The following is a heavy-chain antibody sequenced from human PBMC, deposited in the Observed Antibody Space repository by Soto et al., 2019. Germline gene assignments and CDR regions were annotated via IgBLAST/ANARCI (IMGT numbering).Heavy chain of an antibody. CDR2: IWYDGSNK. D-gene: IGHD3-10*01. CDR3: ARDFGGLDMWFGEIKRGYYYYGMDV. J-gene: IGHJ6*02. Sequence: QPGGSLRLSCAASGFTFSSYGMHWVRQAPGKGLEWVAVIWYDGSNKYYADSVKGRFTISRDNSKNTLYLQMNSLRAEDTAVYYCARDFGGLDMWFGEIKRGYYYYGMDVWGQGTTGTVS. CDR1: GFTFSSYG. V-gene: IGHV3-33*01.